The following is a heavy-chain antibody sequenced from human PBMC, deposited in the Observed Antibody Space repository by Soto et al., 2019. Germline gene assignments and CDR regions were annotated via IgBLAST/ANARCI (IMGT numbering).Heavy chain of an antibody. D-gene: IGHD3-3*01. CDR3: AREVMYYDFWSGYH. J-gene: IGHJ4*02. V-gene: IGHV3-21*01. CDR2: ISSSSSYI. Sequence: GGSLRLSCAASGFTFSSYSVNWVRQAPGKGLEWVSSISSSSSYIYYADSVKGRFTISRDNAKNSLYLQMNSLRAEDTAVYYCAREVMYYDFWSGYHWGQGTLVTVSS. CDR1: GFTFSSYS.